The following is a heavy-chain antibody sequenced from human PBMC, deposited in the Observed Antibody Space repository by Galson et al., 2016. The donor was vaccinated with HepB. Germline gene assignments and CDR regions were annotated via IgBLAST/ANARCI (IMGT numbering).Heavy chain of an antibody. J-gene: IGHJ4*02. CDR2: IDWDDDK. Sequence: PALVKPTQTLTLTCTFSGFSLSSTGMRVSWIRQPPGKALEWLARIDWDDDKFYSTSLKTRLTISKDTSKNQVVLTVTNMDPGDTATYYCARTDGTYFDYWGQGTLVTVSS. D-gene: IGHD1-14*01. CDR1: GFSLSSTGMR. CDR3: ARTDGTYFDY. V-gene: IGHV2-70*04.